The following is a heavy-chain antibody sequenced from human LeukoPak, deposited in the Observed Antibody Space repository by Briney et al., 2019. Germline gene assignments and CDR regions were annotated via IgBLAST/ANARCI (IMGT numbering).Heavy chain of an antibody. V-gene: IGHV5-51*01. Sequence: GASLQISCEGSGSIFTSYWIGWGRQLRGKGLEWMGIIYPGDCDTRYSPSFQGQVTFSADKCISTAYLQWSSLKASDTAMYYCARKKAPYSSSWYGFDYWGQGTLVTVSS. J-gene: IGHJ4*02. CDR3: ARKKAPYSSSWYGFDY. CDR1: GSIFTSYW. CDR2: IYPGDCDT. D-gene: IGHD6-13*01.